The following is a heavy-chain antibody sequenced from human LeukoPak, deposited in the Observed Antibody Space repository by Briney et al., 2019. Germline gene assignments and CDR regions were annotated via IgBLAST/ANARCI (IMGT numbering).Heavy chain of an antibody. V-gene: IGHV1-69*13. CDR3: ARDFLKGHYYYYGMDV. J-gene: IGHJ6*02. CDR2: IIPIFGTA. CDR1: GGTFSSYA. Sequence: GASVKVSCKASGGTFSSYAISWVRQAPGQGLEWMGGIIPIFGTANYAQKFQGRVTITADESTSTAYMELSSLRSEDTAVYYCARDFLKGHYYYYGMDVWGQGTLVTVSS.